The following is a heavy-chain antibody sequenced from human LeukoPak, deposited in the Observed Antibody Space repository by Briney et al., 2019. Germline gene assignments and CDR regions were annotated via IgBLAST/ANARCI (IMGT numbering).Heavy chain of an antibody. J-gene: IGHJ4*02. CDR3: ARLGGTTPDGGDY. V-gene: IGHV1-69*13. Sequence: ASVKVSCKASGATFSTYAISWVRQAPGEGLEWMGGIIPIFCTANYAQKFQGRVTITADESTSSAYMELSSLRSEDTAVYYCARLGGTTPDGGDYWGQGTLVTVSS. CDR2: IIPIFCTA. CDR1: GATFSTYA. D-gene: IGHD4-17*01.